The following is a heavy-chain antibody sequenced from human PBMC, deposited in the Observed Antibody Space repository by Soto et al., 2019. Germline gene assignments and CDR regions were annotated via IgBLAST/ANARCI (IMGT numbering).Heavy chain of an antibody. V-gene: IGHV1-46*01. CDR2: INPSGGST. CDR1: GYTFTSYY. J-gene: IGHJ6*02. Sequence: ASVKVSCKASGYTFTSYYMHWVRQAPGQGLEWMGIINPSGGSTSYAQKFQGRVTMTRDTSTSTVYMELSSLRSEDTAVYYCARQMVRGVIITWDYYYGMDVWGQGTTVTVSS. CDR3: ARQMVRGVIITWDYYYGMDV. D-gene: IGHD3-10*01.